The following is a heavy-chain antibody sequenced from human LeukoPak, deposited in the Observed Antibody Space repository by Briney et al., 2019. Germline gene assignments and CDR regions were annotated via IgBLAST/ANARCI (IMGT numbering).Heavy chain of an antibody. Sequence: GGSLRLSCAASGFTFGSYAMHWVRQAPGKELEWVAVISYDGSNKYYADSVKGRFTISRDNSKNTLYLQMNSLRAEDTAVYYCARGGRSSSPLPLLDYWGQGTLVTVSS. CDR3: ARGGRSSSPLPLLDY. J-gene: IGHJ4*02. D-gene: IGHD2-2*01. CDR2: ISYDGSNK. CDR1: GFTFGSYA. V-gene: IGHV3-30-3*01.